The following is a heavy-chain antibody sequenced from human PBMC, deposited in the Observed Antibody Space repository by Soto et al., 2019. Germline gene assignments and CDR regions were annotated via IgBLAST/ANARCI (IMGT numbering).Heavy chain of an antibody. J-gene: IGHJ6*02. V-gene: IGHV1-69*01. CDR3: ARRKYSSSPYYYYGMDV. D-gene: IGHD6-6*01. Sequence: GLEWMGGIIPIFGTANYAQKFQGRVTITADESTSTASMELSSLRSEDTAVYYCARRKYSSSPYYYYGMDVWGQGTTVTVSS. CDR2: IIPIFGTA.